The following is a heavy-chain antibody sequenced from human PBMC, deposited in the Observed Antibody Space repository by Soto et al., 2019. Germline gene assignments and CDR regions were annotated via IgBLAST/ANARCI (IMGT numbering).Heavy chain of an antibody. CDR2: IWYDGSNK. CDR3: ARGFGQLVAVGAFDI. J-gene: IGHJ3*02. Sequence: GGSLRLSCAASGFTFSSYGMHWVRQAPGKGLEWVAVIWYDGSNKYYADSVKGRFTISRDNSKNTLYLQMNSLRAEDTAVYYCARGFGQLVAVGAFDIWGQGTMVTVSS. V-gene: IGHV3-33*01. D-gene: IGHD6-6*01. CDR1: GFTFSSYG.